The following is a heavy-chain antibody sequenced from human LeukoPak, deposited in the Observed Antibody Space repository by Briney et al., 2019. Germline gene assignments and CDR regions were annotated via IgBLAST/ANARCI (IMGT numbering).Heavy chain of an antibody. CDR2: INTNTGNP. V-gene: IGHV7-4-1*02. CDR3: ARARLGELSLSLFDY. D-gene: IGHD3-16*02. CDR1: GYTFSSYD. Sequence: GASVKVSCKASGYTFSSYDITWVRQAPGQGLEWMGWINTNTGNPTYAQGFTGRFVFSLDTSVSTAYLQISSLKAEDTAVYYCARARLGELSLSLFDYWGQGTLVTVSS. J-gene: IGHJ4*02.